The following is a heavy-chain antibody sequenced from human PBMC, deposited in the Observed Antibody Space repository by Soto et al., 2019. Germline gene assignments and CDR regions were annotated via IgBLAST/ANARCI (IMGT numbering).Heavy chain of an antibody. Sequence: QLQLQESGSGLVKPSQTLSLTCAVSGGSISSGFYSWTWIRQPPGKGLEWIGYIYPSGSTSYNPSLKSRVTMSVDTSKNQFSLRLNSVTAADTAVYYCARRTAMALDVWGQGTTVTVYS. CDR3: ARRTAMALDV. CDR2: IYPSGST. J-gene: IGHJ6*02. CDR1: GGSISSGFYS. V-gene: IGHV4-30-2*01. D-gene: IGHD5-18*01.